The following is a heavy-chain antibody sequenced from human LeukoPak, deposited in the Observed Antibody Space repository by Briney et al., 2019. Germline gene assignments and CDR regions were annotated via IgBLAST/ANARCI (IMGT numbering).Heavy chain of an antibody. CDR1: GFTFSNYA. D-gene: IGHD2/OR15-2a*01. Sequence: GGSLRLSCAASGFTFSNYAMSWVRQAPGKGLEWVSAISGSGGSTYYADSVKGRFTISRDNSKNTLYLQMNSLRAEDTAVYYCAKDLSPLYYYYGMDVWGQGTTVTVSS. CDR3: AKDLSPLYYYYGMDV. CDR2: ISGSGGST. J-gene: IGHJ6*02. V-gene: IGHV3-23*01.